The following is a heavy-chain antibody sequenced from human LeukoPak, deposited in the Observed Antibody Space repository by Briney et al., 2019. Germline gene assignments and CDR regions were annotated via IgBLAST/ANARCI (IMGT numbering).Heavy chain of an antibody. D-gene: IGHD3-10*01. CDR2: ISGSGANT. V-gene: IGHV3-23*01. CDR3: ANHRGSHKFDY. Sequence: PGGSLRLSCAASGFTFNGYAMSWVRQAPGKGLEWVSSISGSGANTYYANSVKGRFTVYRDNSKNTLYLQVNNLRAEDTDVYYCANHRGSHKFDYWGQGTLVTVSS. CDR1: GFTFNGYA. J-gene: IGHJ4*02.